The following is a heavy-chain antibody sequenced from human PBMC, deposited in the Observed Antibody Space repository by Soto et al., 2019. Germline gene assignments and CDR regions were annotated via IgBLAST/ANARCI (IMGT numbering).Heavy chain of an antibody. D-gene: IGHD3-10*01. CDR1: GYIFTSYY. V-gene: IGHV1-46*03. J-gene: IGHJ4*02. Sequence: QVQLVQSGAEVKKPGASVKGSCKASGYIFTSYYIHWVRQAPGQGLEWMGWINPFDGSRMFAQSFQGRVTMTRDTSTSTVYMEVSSLRSEDTAVYYCSRVDPGETSPFDHWGQGTLVTVSS. CDR3: SRVDPGETSPFDH. CDR2: INPFDGSR.